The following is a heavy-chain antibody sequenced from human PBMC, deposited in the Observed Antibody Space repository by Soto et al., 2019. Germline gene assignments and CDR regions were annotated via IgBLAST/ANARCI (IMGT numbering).Heavy chain of an antibody. CDR2: IIPILGIA. V-gene: IGHV1-69*04. D-gene: IGHD3-10*01. CDR3: ARDRLLLWFGELSNSKDYYYYYGMDV. J-gene: IGHJ6*02. Sequence: GASVKVSCKASGGTFSSYTISWVRQAPGQGLEWMGRIIPILGIANYAQKFQGRVTITADKSTSTAYMELSSLRSEDTAVYYCARDRLLLWFGELSNSKDYYYYYGMDVWGQGTTVTVSS. CDR1: GGTFSSYT.